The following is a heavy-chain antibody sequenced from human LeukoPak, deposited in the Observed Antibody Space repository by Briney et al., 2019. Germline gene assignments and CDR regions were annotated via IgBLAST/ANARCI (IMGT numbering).Heavy chain of an antibody. CDR3: AKDTGSYNFYMDV. Sequence: GGSLRLSCAASGFTFSSYGMHWVRQAPGKGLEWVAVIWYDGSNKYYADSVRGRFTISRDNSKNTLFLQMNSLRAEDTAVYYCAKDTGSYNFYMDVWGKGTTVLVSS. CDR1: GFTFSSYG. J-gene: IGHJ6*03. CDR2: IWYDGSNK. V-gene: IGHV3-33*06. D-gene: IGHD1-26*01.